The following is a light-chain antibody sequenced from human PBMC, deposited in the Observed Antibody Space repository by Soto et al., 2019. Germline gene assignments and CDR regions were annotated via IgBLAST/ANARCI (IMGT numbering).Light chain of an antibody. V-gene: IGKV3D-11*01. CDR3: QQYGSTPPYT. CDR2: LAS. CDR1: QAVNTR. Sequence: EIVLTQSPATLSSFPGDRVTLSCRASQAVNTRLAWYQHRPGQAPRLLIYLASNRAAGVPARFSGSGSGTDFTLTISDVEPEDFAVYYCQQYGSTPPYTFGQGTKLEI. J-gene: IGKJ2*01.